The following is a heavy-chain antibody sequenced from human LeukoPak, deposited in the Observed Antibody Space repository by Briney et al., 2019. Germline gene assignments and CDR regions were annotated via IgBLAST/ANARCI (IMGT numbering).Heavy chain of an antibody. CDR2: LKSKTDGGAT. CDR1: GFTFSGHG. CDR3: THDYGDRGGFDY. V-gene: IGHV3-15*01. J-gene: IGHJ4*02. D-gene: IGHD4-17*01. Sequence: PGGSLRLSCAASGFTFSGHGMHWVRQAPGKGLEWVGRLKSKTDGGATDYAAPVKGRFTISRDDSKNTLYLQMNSLKTEDTAVYYCTHDYGDRGGFDYWGQGTLVTVSS.